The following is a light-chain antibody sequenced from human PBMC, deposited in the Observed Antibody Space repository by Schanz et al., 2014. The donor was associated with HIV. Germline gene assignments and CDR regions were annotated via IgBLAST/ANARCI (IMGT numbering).Light chain of an antibody. Sequence: QSALTQPASVSGSVGLSITISCTGTTRDVGNYNLVSWYQQPPGKAPKLIIYEGTTRPSGVSNRFSGSKSGNTASLTISGLQAEDEADYYCCSYAGSTTFYVFATGTKLTVL. J-gene: IGLJ1*01. V-gene: IGLV2-23*01. CDR1: TRDVGNYNL. CDR3: CSYAGSTTFYV. CDR2: EGT.